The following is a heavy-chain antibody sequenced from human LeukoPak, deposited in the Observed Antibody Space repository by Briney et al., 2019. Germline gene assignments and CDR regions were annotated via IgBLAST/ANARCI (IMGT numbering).Heavy chain of an antibody. CDR1: GYSFTGHF. CDR3: ARATNFYYYYGMDV. CDR2: INPSSGAT. D-gene: IGHD1-26*01. J-gene: IGHJ6*02. V-gene: IGHV1-46*01. Sequence: ASVKVSCKASGYSFTGHFMHWVRQAPGQGLEWMGIINPSSGATNYAQKFQGRVTMTRDTSTSTVYMELSSQRSEDTAVYYCARATNFYYYYGMDVWGQGTTVTVSS.